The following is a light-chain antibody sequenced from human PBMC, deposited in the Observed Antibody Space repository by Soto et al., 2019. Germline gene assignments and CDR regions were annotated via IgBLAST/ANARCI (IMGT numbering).Light chain of an antibody. Sequence: IQMTQSPSSLSASLGDRVTITCRASQSISGYLNWFQQKPGKAPKLLIYAASNLQSGVPSRFSGSGSGTDFTLTIGSLQSEDSGTYYCQQSFSSPYTFGQGTKLEIK. CDR1: QSISGY. CDR3: QQSFSSPYT. J-gene: IGKJ2*01. CDR2: AAS. V-gene: IGKV1-39*01.